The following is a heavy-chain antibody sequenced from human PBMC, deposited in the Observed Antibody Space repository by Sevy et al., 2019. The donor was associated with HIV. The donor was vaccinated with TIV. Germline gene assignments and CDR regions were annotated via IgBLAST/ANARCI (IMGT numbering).Heavy chain of an antibody. CDR2: IIPIFGTA. J-gene: IGHJ6*02. Sequence: ASVKVSCKASGGTFSSYAISWVRQAPGQGLEWMGGIIPIFGTANYAQKFQGRVTITADESTSTAYMERSSLRSEDTAVYYCARDRDVDYGMDVWGQGTTVTVSS. CDR3: ARDRDVDYGMDV. V-gene: IGHV1-69*13. CDR1: GGTFSSYA.